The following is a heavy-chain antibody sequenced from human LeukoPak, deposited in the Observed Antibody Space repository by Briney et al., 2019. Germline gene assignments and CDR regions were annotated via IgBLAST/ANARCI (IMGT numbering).Heavy chain of an antibody. D-gene: IGHD2-15*01. CDR3: ARGGWRLDY. Sequence: PSETLSLTCTVSGGSISSYYWSWIRQPPGKGLGWIGYIYYTGTTNYNPSLKSRVTISVDTSKNQFSLKLSTVTAADTAVYYCARGGWRLDYWGQGTLVTVSS. CDR2: IYYTGTT. CDR1: GGSISSYY. J-gene: IGHJ4*02. V-gene: IGHV4-59*01.